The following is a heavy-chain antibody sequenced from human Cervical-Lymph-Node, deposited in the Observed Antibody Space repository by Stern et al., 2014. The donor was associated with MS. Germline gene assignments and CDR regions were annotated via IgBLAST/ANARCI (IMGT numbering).Heavy chain of an antibody. D-gene: IGHD4-17*01. CDR2: NYWGAYE. J-gene: IGHJ6*02. CDR1: GFSLNTSGEG. Sequence: QITLKESGPTLVKPTQTLTLTCTFSGFSLNTSGEGVGWIRQPPGKALEWLAVNYWGAYERYSPSLSSRLTITKDTSKNQVVLTMANMDPVDTGTYYCAHTTVTFDEAYGLDVWGQGTTVTVSS. CDR3: AHTTVTFDEAYGLDV. V-gene: IGHV2-5*02.